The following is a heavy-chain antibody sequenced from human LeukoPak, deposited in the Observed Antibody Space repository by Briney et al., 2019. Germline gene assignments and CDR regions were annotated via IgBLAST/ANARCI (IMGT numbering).Heavy chain of an antibody. Sequence: SETLSLTCTVSGGSISRYYWSWIRQPPGKGLEWIGYIYSSGSTNSNPSLKSRVTISVDTSNNQFSLKLNSVTAADTAVYYCARHASAVGALFYWGQGTLVTVSS. J-gene: IGHJ4*02. CDR3: ARHASAVGALFY. V-gene: IGHV4-59*08. D-gene: IGHD1-26*01. CDR1: GGSISRYY. CDR2: IYSSGST.